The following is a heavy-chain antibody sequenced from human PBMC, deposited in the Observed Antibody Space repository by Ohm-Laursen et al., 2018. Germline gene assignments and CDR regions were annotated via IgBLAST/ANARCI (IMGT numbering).Heavy chain of an antibody. D-gene: IGHD4/OR15-4a*01. CDR3: AKDIRTMAGRDV. V-gene: IGHV3-30*18. CDR1: GFTFNTYE. CDR2: ISKDGSNT. Sequence: SLRLSCSASGFTFNTYEMNWVRQAPGKGLEWMAGISKDGSNTYYGHSVEGRFTISRDNSMNTLYLQMNSLRPEDTAVYYCAKDIRTMAGRDVWGQGTTVTVSS. J-gene: IGHJ6*02.